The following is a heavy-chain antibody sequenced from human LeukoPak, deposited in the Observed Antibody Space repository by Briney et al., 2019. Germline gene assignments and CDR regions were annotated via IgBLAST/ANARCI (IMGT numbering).Heavy chain of an antibody. CDR1: GYTFTSYY. V-gene: IGHV1-46*01. CDR3: ARESSSSFDY. CDR2: INPSGTST. J-gene: IGHJ4*02. D-gene: IGHD6-13*01. Sequence: EASVKVSCKASGYTFTSYYMNWVRQAPGQGLEWMGMINPSGTSTTYAQKFQGRVTMTRDTSTSTAYMELSSLRSEDTAVYYCARESSSSFDYWGQGTLVTVSS.